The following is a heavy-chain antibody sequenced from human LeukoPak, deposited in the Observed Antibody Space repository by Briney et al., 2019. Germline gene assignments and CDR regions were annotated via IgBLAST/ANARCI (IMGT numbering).Heavy chain of an antibody. CDR3: ARRYFDC. V-gene: IGHV3-7*01. J-gene: IGHJ4*02. Sequence: GGSLRRSCAAPGFTFSSYWMSWVRQAPGKGLEWVANIKQDGSEKHYVDSVKGRFTISRDNAKNSLYLQLNSLRVEDTAVYYCARRYFDCWGQGTLVTVSS. CDR2: IKQDGSEK. CDR1: GFTFSSYW.